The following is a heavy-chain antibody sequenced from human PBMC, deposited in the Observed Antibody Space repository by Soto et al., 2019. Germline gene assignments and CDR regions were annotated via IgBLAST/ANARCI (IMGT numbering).Heavy chain of an antibody. D-gene: IGHD3-10*01. CDR2: INSDGSSI. Sequence: QPGGSLRLSCAASGFTFSSYWMHWVRQAPGKGLVWVSRINSDGSSISYADSVKGRFTISRDNAKNTLYLQMSSLRAEDTAVYYCAKRTSMSGNYYFDYWGQGTLVTVSS. CDR1: GFTFSSYW. CDR3: AKRTSMSGNYYFDY. J-gene: IGHJ4*02. V-gene: IGHV3-74*01.